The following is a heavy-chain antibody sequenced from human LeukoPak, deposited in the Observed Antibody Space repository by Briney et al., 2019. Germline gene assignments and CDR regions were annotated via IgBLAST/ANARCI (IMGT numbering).Heavy chain of an antibody. CDR3: ARDWGGGSCY. J-gene: IGHJ4*02. D-gene: IGHD1-26*01. CDR1: GFTFSSYW. CDR2: INQDGSEK. Sequence: SGGSLRLSCAASGFTFSSYWVTWVRQAPGKGLEWVANINQDGSEKYYVDSVKGRFTISRDNAKNSVSLQMNSLSAEDTAVYYCARDWGGGSCYWGQGTLVTVSS. V-gene: IGHV3-7*04.